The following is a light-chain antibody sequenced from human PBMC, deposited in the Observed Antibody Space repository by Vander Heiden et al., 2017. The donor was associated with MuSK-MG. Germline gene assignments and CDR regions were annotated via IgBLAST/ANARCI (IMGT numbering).Light chain of an antibody. Sequence: DIQITQSPSSLPASVGDRITITCRASQSISSYLNWYQQKPGKAPKLLIYAASSLQSGVPSRFSGSGSGTDFTLTISRLQPEDFATYYCQQSYSTPRTFGQGTKVEIK. CDR3: QQSYSTPRT. J-gene: IGKJ1*01. CDR2: AAS. V-gene: IGKV1-39*01. CDR1: QSISSY.